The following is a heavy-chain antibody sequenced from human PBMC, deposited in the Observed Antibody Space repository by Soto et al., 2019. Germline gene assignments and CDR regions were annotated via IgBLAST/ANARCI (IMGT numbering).Heavy chain of an antibody. CDR2: IVVGSGNT. CDR1: GFTFTSSA. J-gene: IGHJ2*01. D-gene: IGHD3-22*01. Sequence: SVKVSCKASGFTFTSSALQWVRQARGQRLEWIGWIVVGSGNTNYAQKFQERVTITRDMSTSTAYMELSSLRSEDTAVYYCAADTYYYDSSGYYPDWYFDLWGRGTLVTVSS. CDR3: AADTYYYDSSGYYPDWYFDL. V-gene: IGHV1-58*01.